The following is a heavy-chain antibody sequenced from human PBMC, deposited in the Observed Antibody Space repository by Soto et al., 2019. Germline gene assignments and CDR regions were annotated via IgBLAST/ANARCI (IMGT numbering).Heavy chain of an antibody. J-gene: IGHJ5*02. Sequence: SQTLSLTCAISGDSVSSNTASWNWSRPSQTRGLEWLGRTYFRSKWYNDYAVSLKSRIIINPDTSNNQFSLQLNSVTPEDTAVYFCAKGDNLGPKTGYAFDPWGQGIMVTVSS. D-gene: IGHD5-12*01. CDR3: AKGDNLGPKTGYAFDP. CDR1: GDSVSSNTAS. CDR2: TYFRSKWYN. V-gene: IGHV6-1*01.